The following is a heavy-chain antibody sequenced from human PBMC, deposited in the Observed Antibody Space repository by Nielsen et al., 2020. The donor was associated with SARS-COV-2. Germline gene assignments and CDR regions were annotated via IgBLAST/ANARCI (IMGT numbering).Heavy chain of an antibody. J-gene: IGHJ3*02. CDR1: GGSISSGDYY. CDR3: ARAPDIVLVPTAIPI. CDR2: IYATGST. D-gene: IGHD2-2*01. Sequence: SETLSFTCTVSGGSISSGDYYWSWIRQPAGKGLEWIGRIYATGSTNYNPSLKSRVTISVDRSQNQFSLKLRFVTAADTAVYYCARAPDIVLVPTAIPIWGQGTMVPVSS. V-gene: IGHV4-61*02.